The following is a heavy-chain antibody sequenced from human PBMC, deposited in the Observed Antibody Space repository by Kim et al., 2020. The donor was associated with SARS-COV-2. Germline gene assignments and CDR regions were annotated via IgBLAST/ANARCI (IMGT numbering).Heavy chain of an antibody. CDR1: GFTFSSYA. CDR3: VKARRITIFGLGRYGMDV. V-gene: IGHV3-64D*09. J-gene: IGHJ6*02. D-gene: IGHD3-3*01. CDR2: ISSYGGST. Sequence: GGSLRLSCSASGFTFSSYAMHWVRQAPGKGLESVSAISSYGGSTYYADSVKGRFTISRNNSKNTLYLQMSSLRAEDTAVYSCVKARRITIFGLGRYGMDVWGQGTTVTVSS.